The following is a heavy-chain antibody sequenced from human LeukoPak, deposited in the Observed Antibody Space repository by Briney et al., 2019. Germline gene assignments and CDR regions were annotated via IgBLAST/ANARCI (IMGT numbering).Heavy chain of an antibody. CDR3: AKGPDCSSTSCYARRFSFAY. CDR1: GFTFSSYA. V-gene: IGHV3-23*01. D-gene: IGHD2-2*01. J-gene: IGHJ4*02. CDR2: ISGSGGST. Sequence: GGSLRLSCAASGFTFSSYAMSWVRQAPGKGLEWVSAISGSGGSTYYADSVKGRFTTSRDNSKNTLYLQMNSLRAEDTAVYYCAKGPDCSSTSCYARRFSFAYWGQGTLVTVSS.